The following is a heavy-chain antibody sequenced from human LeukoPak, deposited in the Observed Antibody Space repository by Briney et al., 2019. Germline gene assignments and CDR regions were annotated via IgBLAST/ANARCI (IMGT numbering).Heavy chain of an antibody. J-gene: IGHJ4*02. V-gene: IGHV5-51*01. D-gene: IGHD6-13*01. Sequence: GESLKISCKGSGYSFTRYWIGWVRQMPGKGLEWMGIIHPGDSNTRYSPSFQGQVTISVDKSISTAYLQWSSLKASDTAMYYCARHFGYSSSWFVDYWGQGTLVTVSS. CDR2: IHPGDSNT. CDR1: GYSFTRYW. CDR3: ARHFGYSSSWFVDY.